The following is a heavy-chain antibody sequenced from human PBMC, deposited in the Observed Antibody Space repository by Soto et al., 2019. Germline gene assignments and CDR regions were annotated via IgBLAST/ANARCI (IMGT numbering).Heavy chain of an antibody. CDR3: ASSDILVLPPPRPLYYSGMGV. D-gene: IGHD2-2*01. Sequence: SETLSLTCTVSGGSISSYYWSWIRQPAGKGLEWIGRIYTSGSTNYNPSLKSRVTMSVDTSKNQFSLKLSSVTAADTAVYYCASSDILVLPPPRPLYYSGMGVCGQGTTIAVSS. J-gene: IGHJ6*02. CDR2: IYTSGST. CDR1: GGSISSYY. V-gene: IGHV4-4*07.